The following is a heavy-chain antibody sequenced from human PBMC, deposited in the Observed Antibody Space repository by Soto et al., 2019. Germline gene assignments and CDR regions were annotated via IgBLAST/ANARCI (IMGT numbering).Heavy chain of an antibody. CDR1: GFTFSTFV. CDR3: AGERDGYHRAFLDS. D-gene: IGHD5-12*01. CDR2: ISSDGNKI. J-gene: IGHJ4*02. V-gene: IGHV3-30-3*01. Sequence: GGSLRLSCAASGFTFSTFVLHWVRQAPGKGLEWVSLISSDGNKIYYADSVKGRFTISRDNSQNTLYLQINSLTGEDTAVYYCAGERDGYHRAFLDSWGQGTLVTVSS.